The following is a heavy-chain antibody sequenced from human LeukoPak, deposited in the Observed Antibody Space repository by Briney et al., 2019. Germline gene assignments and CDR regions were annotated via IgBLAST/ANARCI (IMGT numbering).Heavy chain of an antibody. V-gene: IGHV3-7*01. Sequence: PGGSLRLSCAASGFTFSSYWMSWVRQAPGKGLEWVANIKQDGSEKYHVDFVKGRFTISRDNAKNSLYLQMNSLRAEDTAVYYCARALGSSDSSSWLTTPIDYWGQGTLVTVSS. CDR3: ARALGSSDSSSWLTTPIDY. J-gene: IGHJ4*02. CDR2: IKQDGSEK. CDR1: GFTFSSYW. D-gene: IGHD6-13*01.